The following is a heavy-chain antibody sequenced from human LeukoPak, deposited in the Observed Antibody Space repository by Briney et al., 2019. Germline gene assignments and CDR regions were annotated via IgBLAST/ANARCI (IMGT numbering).Heavy chain of an antibody. CDR3: ARGGKNEVVVIISIDY. CDR1: GYTFTSYY. CDR2: INPSGGST. Sequence: ASVKVSCKASGYTFTSYYMHWLRQAPGQGLEWMGIINPSGGSTSYAQKFQGRVTMTRDTSTSTVYMALSSLRSEDTAVYYCARGGKNEVVVIISIDYWGQGTLVTVSS. D-gene: IGHD3-22*01. J-gene: IGHJ4*02. V-gene: IGHV1-46*01.